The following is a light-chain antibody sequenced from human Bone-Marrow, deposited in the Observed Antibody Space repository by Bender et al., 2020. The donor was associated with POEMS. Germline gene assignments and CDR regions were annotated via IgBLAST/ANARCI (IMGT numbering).Light chain of an antibody. CDR2: QDS. CDR1: KLGDKY. V-gene: IGLV3-1*01. CDR3: NSRDSSGDHVV. J-gene: IGLJ2*01. Sequence: SYELTQPPSVSVSPGQTASITCSGDKLGDKYACWYQQKPGQSPVLVIYQDSKRPSGIPERFSGSNSGNTATLTITGAQAEDEADYYCNSRDSSGDHVVFGGGTMLTVL.